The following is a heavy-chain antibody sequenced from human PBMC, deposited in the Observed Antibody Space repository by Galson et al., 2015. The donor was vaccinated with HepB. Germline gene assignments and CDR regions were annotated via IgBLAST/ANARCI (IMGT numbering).Heavy chain of an antibody. CDR3: ARDLLLVFPLVTTRTNYWYFDL. CDR1: GYSFTSYG. Sequence: SVKVSCKASGYSFTSYGISWVRQAPGEGLEWMGWISAYNGNTNYGQKLKGRVTMTTDKSTSTAYMELMSLISDDTAVYYCARDLLLVFPLVTTRTNYWYFDLWGRGTLVTVSS. J-gene: IGHJ2*01. D-gene: IGHD4-17*01. V-gene: IGHV1-18*01. CDR2: ISAYNGNT.